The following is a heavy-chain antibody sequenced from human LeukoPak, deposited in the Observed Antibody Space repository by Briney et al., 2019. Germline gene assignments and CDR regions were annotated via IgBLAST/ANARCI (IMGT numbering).Heavy chain of an antibody. D-gene: IGHD3-10*01. Sequence: GGSLRLSCAASGFTFSSYGMHWVRQAPGKGLEWVAVISYDGSNKYYADSVKGRFTISRDNSKNTLYLQMNSLRAEDTAVYYCARGGFGELLQYPLDYWGQGTLVTVSS. CDR3: ARGGFGELLQYPLDY. V-gene: IGHV3-30*03. J-gene: IGHJ4*02. CDR2: ISYDGSNK. CDR1: GFTFSSYG.